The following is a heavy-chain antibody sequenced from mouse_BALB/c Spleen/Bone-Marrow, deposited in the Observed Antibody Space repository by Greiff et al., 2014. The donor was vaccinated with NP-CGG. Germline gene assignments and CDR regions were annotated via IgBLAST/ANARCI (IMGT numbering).Heavy chain of an antibody. CDR1: GFTFTDYY. Sequence: EVKLVESGGGLVQPGGSLRLSCATSGFTFTDYYMSWVRQPPGKALEWLGFIRNKANGYTTEYSASVKGRFTISRDNSQNILYXXXXXXXAEDSATYYCARDRGLLRFDYWGQGTTLTVSS. CDR3: ARDRGLLRFDY. CDR2: IRNKANGYTT. V-gene: IGHV7-3*02. D-gene: IGHD2-3*01. J-gene: IGHJ2*01.